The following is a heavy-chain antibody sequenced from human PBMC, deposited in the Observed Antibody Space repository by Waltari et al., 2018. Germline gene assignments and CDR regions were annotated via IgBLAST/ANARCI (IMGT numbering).Heavy chain of an antibody. CDR1: GGSFSGYY. Sequence: QVQLQQWGAGLLKPSETLSLTCAVYGGSFSGYYWSWIRQPPGKGLEWIGEINHSGSTNYNPSLKSRVTISVDTSKNQFSLKLSSVTAADTAVYYCARGSAAKQLVKAGVYDYWGQGTLVTVSS. V-gene: IGHV4-34*01. CDR3: ARGSAAKQLVKAGVYDY. D-gene: IGHD6-6*01. CDR2: INHSGST. J-gene: IGHJ4*02.